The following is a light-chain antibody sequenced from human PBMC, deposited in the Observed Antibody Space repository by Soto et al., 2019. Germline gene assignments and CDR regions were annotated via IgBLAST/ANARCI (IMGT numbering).Light chain of an antibody. Sequence: QSALTQPASVSGSPGQSVTISCTGTSSDVGSYDLVSWYQQHPGKAPKLMIYEGSKRPSGVSNRFSGSKSGNTAFLTISGLQAEDEADYYCCSYAGSSTFEVFGGGTQLTVL. CDR1: SSDVGSYDL. V-gene: IGLV2-23*03. CDR3: CSYAGSSTFEV. CDR2: EGS. J-gene: IGLJ2*01.